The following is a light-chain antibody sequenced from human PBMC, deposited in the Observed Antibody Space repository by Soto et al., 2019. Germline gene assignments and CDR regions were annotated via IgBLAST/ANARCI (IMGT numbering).Light chain of an antibody. Sequence: DLQMTQSPSTLSGSVGDRVTITCRASQTISSWLAWYQQKPGRAPKLLIYDASTLESGVPSRFSGSGSETEFTLTISRLQPDDFATYFCHSRAFGQGTRLEIK. J-gene: IGKJ5*01. CDR3: HSRA. CDR2: DAS. CDR1: QTISSW. V-gene: IGKV1-5*01.